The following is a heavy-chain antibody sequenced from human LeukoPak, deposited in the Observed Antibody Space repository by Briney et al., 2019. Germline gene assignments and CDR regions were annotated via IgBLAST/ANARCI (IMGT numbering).Heavy chain of an antibody. J-gene: IGHJ4*02. V-gene: IGHV4-34*01. D-gene: IGHD5-18*01. Sequence: GSLRLSCSASGLPFTNAWMSWVRQPPGKGLEWIGEINHSGSTNYNPSLKSRVTISVDTSKNQFSLKLSSVTAADTAVYYCNGPSANRSHFDYWGQGTLVTVSS. CDR3: NGPSANRSHFDY. CDR1: GLPFTNAW. CDR2: INHSGST.